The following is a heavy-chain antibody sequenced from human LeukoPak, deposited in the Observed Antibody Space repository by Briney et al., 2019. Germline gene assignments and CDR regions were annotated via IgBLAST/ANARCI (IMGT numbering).Heavy chain of an antibody. CDR2: MNPNSGNT. Sequence: ASVKVSCKASGYTFTSYDINWVRQATGQGLEWMGWMNPNSGNTGYAQKFQGRVTMTRNTSISTAYMELSSLRSEDAAVYYCARAWAEPPYYYYGMDVWGQGTTATVSS. V-gene: IGHV1-8*01. CDR1: GYTFTSYD. D-gene: IGHD1-14*01. J-gene: IGHJ6*02. CDR3: ARAWAEPPYYYYGMDV.